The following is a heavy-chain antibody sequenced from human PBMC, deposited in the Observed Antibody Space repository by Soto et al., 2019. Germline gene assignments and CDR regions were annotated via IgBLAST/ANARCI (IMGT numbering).Heavy chain of an antibody. CDR1: GYTFTSYY. V-gene: IGHV1-46*01. CDR3: RVEHGSGSYYNDDYYYYMDV. Sequence: QVQLVQSGAEVKKPGASVKVSCKASGYTFTSYYMHWVRQAPGQGLEWMGIINPSGGSTSYAQKFQGRVTMTRDTSTSTVYMELSSLRSEDTAVYYCRVEHGSGSYYNDDYYYYMDVWGKGTTVTVSS. CDR2: INPSGGST. J-gene: IGHJ6*03. D-gene: IGHD3-10*01.